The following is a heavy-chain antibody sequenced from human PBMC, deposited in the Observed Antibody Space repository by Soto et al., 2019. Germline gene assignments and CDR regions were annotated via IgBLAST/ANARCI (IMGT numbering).Heavy chain of an antibody. J-gene: IGHJ6*02. Sequence: QVQIVESGGGVVQPGRSLRLSCAASGFSFENYGMHWVRQAPGRGLEWVAIIWYDGSLQYYAAAVKGRFTISRDNSKNTLYLAMNGLRAEDTAVYYCANLWGDGYNLGQDYNGMDVWGQGTTVIVSS. CDR3: ANLWGDGYNLGQDYNGMDV. CDR2: IWYDGSLQ. D-gene: IGHD5-12*01. CDR1: GFSFENYG. V-gene: IGHV3-33*06.